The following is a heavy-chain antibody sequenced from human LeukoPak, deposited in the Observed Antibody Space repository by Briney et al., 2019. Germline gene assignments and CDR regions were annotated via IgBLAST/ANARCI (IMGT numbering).Heavy chain of an antibody. CDR1: GGSMTAGDYY. V-gene: IGHV4-39*07. Sequence: SETLSLTCTVSGGSMTAGDYYWGWVRQPPGTGLQWIATSYQGASLKSRVTISLDTSKNQFSLRLTSVTAADTAVYYCAREADTATVVPYWWDYWGQGIQVTVSS. J-gene: IGHJ4*02. CDR3: AREADTATVVPYWWDY. D-gene: IGHD2-8*02. CDR2: S.